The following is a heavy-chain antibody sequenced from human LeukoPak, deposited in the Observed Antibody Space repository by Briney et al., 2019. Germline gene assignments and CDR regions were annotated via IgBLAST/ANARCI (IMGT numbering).Heavy chain of an antibody. CDR2: IIPIFGTA. CDR3: ARDECTNDVCYSLDY. J-gene: IGHJ4*02. D-gene: IGHD2-8*01. V-gene: IGHV1-69*05. Sequence: SVKVSCKASGGTFSNYAVSWVRQAPGQGFGWRGGIIPIFGTANYAQKFQGRVTITTDESTSTAYLELSSLRSEDTAVYYCARDECTNDVCYSLDYWGQGTLVTVSS. CDR1: GGTFSNYA.